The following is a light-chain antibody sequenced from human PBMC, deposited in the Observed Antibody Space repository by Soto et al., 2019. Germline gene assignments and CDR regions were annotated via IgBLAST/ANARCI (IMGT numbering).Light chain of an antibody. V-gene: IGKV1-33*01. Sequence: DIQMTQSPSSLSASVGNRVTITCQASQDIATYLNWYQQKPGKAPNLLIYDASNLETGVPSRFSGGGSGTPFTFTISKLQPEDIATYYCQQYDNLTPEWTFGKGTKVNI. CDR2: DAS. J-gene: IGKJ1*01. CDR3: QQYDNLTPEWT. CDR1: QDIATY.